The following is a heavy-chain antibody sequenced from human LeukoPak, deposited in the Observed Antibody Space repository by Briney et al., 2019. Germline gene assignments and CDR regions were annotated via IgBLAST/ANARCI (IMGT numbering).Heavy chain of an antibody. CDR3: ARDSIDCSSTSCSPGG. CDR1: GFTFNSYW. V-gene: IGHV3-7*01. J-gene: IGHJ4*02. CDR2: IKQDGSEK. D-gene: IGHD2-2*01. Sequence: GGSLRLSCAASGFTFNSYWMSWVRQPPGKGLEWVANIKQDGSEKYYVDSVKGRFTISRDNAKNSLYLQMNSLRAEDTAVYYCARDSIDCSSTSCSPGGWGQGTLVTVSS.